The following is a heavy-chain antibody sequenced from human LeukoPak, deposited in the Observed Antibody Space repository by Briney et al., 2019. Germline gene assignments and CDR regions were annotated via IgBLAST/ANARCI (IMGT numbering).Heavy chain of an antibody. Sequence: GGSLRLSCAASGFTVSSNYTSWVRQAPGKGLQWVSVIYSAGYTYYADSVKGRFTISRDNSKNRVYLQMNSLKTEDTAVYYCAREGSGYSYFYYMDVWGKGTTVTVSS. CDR1: GFTVSSNY. D-gene: IGHD3-3*01. CDR2: IYSAGYT. J-gene: IGHJ6*03. CDR3: AREGSGYSYFYYMDV. V-gene: IGHV3-66*02.